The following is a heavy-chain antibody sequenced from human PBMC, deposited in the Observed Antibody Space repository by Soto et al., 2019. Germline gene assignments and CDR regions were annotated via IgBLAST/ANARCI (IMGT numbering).Heavy chain of an antibody. Sequence: LSLTCAVSGGSISSGGYSWSWIRQPPGKGLEWIGYIYHSGSTYYNPSLKSRVTISLDRSKKQFSLKLSSVTAAETAVYYCARGMTTVTTLDYWGQGTLVTVSS. CDR1: GGSISSGGYS. CDR3: ARGMTTVTTLDY. CDR2: IYHSGST. D-gene: IGHD4-17*01. J-gene: IGHJ4*02. V-gene: IGHV4-30-2*01.